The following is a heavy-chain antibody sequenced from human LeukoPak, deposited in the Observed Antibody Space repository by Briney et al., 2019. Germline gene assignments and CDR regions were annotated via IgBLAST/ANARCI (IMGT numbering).Heavy chain of an antibody. J-gene: IGHJ4*02. D-gene: IGHD3-10*01. V-gene: IGHV1-2*02. Sequence: GASVKVSCKASGYTFNYYYTHWVRQAPGQGLEWMGWINPNSGGTNYAQRFQGRVTMTRDTSISTAYMELSRLRSDDTAVYYCARDRVLLWFGEYDWGQGTLVTVSS. CDR2: INPNSGGT. CDR1: GYTFNYYY. CDR3: ARDRVLLWFGEYD.